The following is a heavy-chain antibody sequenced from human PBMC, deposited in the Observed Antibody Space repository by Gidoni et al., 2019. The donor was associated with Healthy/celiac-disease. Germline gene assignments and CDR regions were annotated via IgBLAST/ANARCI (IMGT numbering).Heavy chain of an antibody. CDR3: ARSGTSVVTPNDY. Sequence: QVQPVQSGAEAKKPGASVTVSCKASGYTLPSYAMHWVRQAPGQRLEWMGWINAGNGNTKYSQKFQGRVTITRDTSASTAYMELSSLRSEDTAVYYCARSGTSVVTPNDYWGQGTLVTVSS. V-gene: IGHV1-3*01. CDR2: INAGNGNT. CDR1: GYTLPSYA. J-gene: IGHJ4*02. D-gene: IGHD1-26*01.